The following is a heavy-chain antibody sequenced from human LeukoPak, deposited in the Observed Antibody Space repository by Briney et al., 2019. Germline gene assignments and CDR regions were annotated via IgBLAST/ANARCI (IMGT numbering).Heavy chain of an antibody. J-gene: IGHJ4*02. CDR1: GFTFNNAW. D-gene: IGHD3-22*01. CDR3: TTDDNSGLSDY. CDR2: IKSKTDGGTT. Sequence: GGSLRLSCAASGFTFNNAWMSWVGQAPGKGLEWVGRIKSKTDGGTTDYAAPVKGRFTISRDDSKNTLYLRLDSLKTEDTAVYYCTTDDNSGLSDYWGQGTLVTVSS. V-gene: IGHV3-15*01.